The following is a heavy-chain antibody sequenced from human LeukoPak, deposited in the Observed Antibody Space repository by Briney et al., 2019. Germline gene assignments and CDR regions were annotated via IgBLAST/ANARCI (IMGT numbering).Heavy chain of an antibody. CDR3: ARDSPHCYGGDDAFDI. Sequence: PSETLSLTCTVSGGSISSYYWSWIRQPPGKGLEWIGYIYYSGSTNYNPSLKSRVTISVHTSKNQFSLKLSSVTAADTAVYYCARDSPHCYGGDDAFDIWGKGTMVTVSS. D-gene: IGHD2-2*01. CDR1: GGSISSYY. CDR2: IYYSGST. J-gene: IGHJ3*02. V-gene: IGHV4-59*01.